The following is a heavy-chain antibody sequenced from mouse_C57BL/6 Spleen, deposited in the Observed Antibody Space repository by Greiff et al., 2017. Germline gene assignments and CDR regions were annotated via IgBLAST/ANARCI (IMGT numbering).Heavy chain of an antibody. CDR3: ARTPITTVVATDPWYFDV. CDR2: IDPSDSYT. J-gene: IGHJ1*03. CDR1: GYTFTSYW. D-gene: IGHD1-1*01. Sequence: QVQLQQSGAELVRPGTSVKLSCKASGYTFTSYWMHWVKQRPGQGLEWIGVIDPSDSYTNYNQKFKGKATLTVDTSSSTAYMQLSSLTSEDSAVYYSARTPITTVVATDPWYFDVWGTGTTVTVSS. V-gene: IGHV1-59*01.